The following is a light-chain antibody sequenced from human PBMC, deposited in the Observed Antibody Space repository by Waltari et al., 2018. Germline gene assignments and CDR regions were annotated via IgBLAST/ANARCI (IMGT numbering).Light chain of an antibody. Sequence: QSVLTQPPSASGAPGQRVTLSCPGNSSNIGAGYDVHWYQQLPGTAPKLLVYGNNNRPSGVPDRFSGSKSGTSASLAITGLQAEDEADYYCQSYDSNLVVFGGGTKLTVL. V-gene: IGLV1-40*01. J-gene: IGLJ2*01. CDR1: SSNIGAGYD. CDR2: GNN. CDR3: QSYDSNLVV.